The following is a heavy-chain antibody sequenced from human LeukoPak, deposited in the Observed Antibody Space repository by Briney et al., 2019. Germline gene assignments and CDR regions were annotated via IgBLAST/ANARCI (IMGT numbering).Heavy chain of an antibody. CDR2: IYYSGST. D-gene: IGHD1-26*01. V-gene: IGHV4-31*03. J-gene: IGHJ6*03. CDR1: GGSISSGGYY. CDR3: ARISGAVHYPSYYYYYYYMDV. Sequence: SETLSLTCTVSGGSISSGGYYWSWIRQHPGKGLEWIGYIYYSGSTYYNPSLKSRVTISVDTSKNQFSLKLSSVTAADTAVYHCARISGAVHYPSYYYYYYYMDVWGKGTTVTVSS.